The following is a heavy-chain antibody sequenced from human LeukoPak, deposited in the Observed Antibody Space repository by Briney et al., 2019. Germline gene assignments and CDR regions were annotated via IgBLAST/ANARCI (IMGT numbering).Heavy chain of an antibody. Sequence: GGSLRLSCAASRYTFSSYWMHWVRQAPGKGLVWVSHINTDGSSTNYADSVKGRFTISRDNAKNTVYLQMNSLRAEDTAVYYCARDKALWYWGQGTLVTVSS. J-gene: IGHJ4*02. CDR2: INTDGSST. V-gene: IGHV3-74*01. CDR1: RYTFSSYW. CDR3: ARDKALWY.